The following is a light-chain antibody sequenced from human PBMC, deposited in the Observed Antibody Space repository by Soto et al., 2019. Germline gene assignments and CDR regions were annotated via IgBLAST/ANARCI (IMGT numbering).Light chain of an antibody. Sequence: QSALTQPASVSGSPGQSITISCTGTSSDVGSYNLVSWYQQYPGKAPRLLVSEVTKRPSGVSDRFSGAKSGNTASLTISGRQAEDESDYYCCSYAGSNTWVFGGGTKLTVL. CDR3: CSYAGSNTWV. V-gene: IGLV2-23*02. CDR2: EVT. CDR1: SSDVGSYNL. J-gene: IGLJ3*02.